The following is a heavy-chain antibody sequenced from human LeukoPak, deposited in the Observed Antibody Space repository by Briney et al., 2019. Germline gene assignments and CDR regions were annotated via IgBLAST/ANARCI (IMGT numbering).Heavy chain of an antibody. D-gene: IGHD3-3*01. CDR1: GGSIRSYY. CDR3: ARSGGYYNWFDP. V-gene: IGHV4-59*08. CDR2: SYYSGST. Sequence: PSETLSLTCTVSGGSIRSYYWSWIRQPPGKGLEWIGYSYYSGSTYYNPSLKSRVTISVDTSKNQFSQKLNSVTAADTAVYYCARSGGYYNWFDPWGQGTLVTVSS. J-gene: IGHJ5*02.